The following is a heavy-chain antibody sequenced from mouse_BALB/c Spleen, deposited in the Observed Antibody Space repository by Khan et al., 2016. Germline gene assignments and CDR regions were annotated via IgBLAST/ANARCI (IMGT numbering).Heavy chain of an antibody. Sequence: EVQLQESGPDLVKPFQSVSLTCTVTGYSITSHYSWHWIRHFPGNKVEWMGYIHYSGSTDFNPSLKSRNSITRDTSKNQFFLQLNSVTTEDTATYYCATSSSGYWYYFDYWGQGTTVTVSS. CDR1: GYSITSHYS. CDR2: IHYSGST. D-gene: IGHD3-1*01. V-gene: IGHV3-1*02. CDR3: ATSSSGYWYYFDY. J-gene: IGHJ2*01.